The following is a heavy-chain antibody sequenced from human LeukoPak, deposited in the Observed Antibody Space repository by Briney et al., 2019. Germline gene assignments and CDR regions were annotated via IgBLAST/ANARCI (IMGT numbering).Heavy chain of an antibody. D-gene: IGHD3-22*01. V-gene: IGHV4-34*01. Sequence: PSETLSLTCAVYGGSFSGYYWSWLRQPPGKGLEWLGEINHSGSTNYNPSLKSRVTISVDTSKNQFSLKLSSVTAADTAVYYCARGPTKKRDYYDSSGYPYWGQGTLVTVSS. J-gene: IGHJ4*02. CDR1: GGSFSGYY. CDR3: ARGPTKKRDYYDSSGYPY. CDR2: INHSGST.